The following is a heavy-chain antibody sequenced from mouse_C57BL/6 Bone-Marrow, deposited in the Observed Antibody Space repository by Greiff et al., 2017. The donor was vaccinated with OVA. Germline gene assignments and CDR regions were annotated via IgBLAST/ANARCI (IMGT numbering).Heavy chain of an antibody. J-gene: IGHJ3*01. CDR1: GYSFTSYY. CDR2: IYPGSGNT. D-gene: IGHD1-1*01. V-gene: IGHV1-66*01. CDR3: ARCYYGSPWFAY. Sequence: VQLQQSGPELVKPGASVKISCKASGYSFTSYYIHWVKQRPGQGLEWIGWIYPGSGNTKYNEKFKGKATLTADTSSSTAYMQLSSLTSEDSAVYYCARCYYGSPWFAYWGQGTLVTVSA.